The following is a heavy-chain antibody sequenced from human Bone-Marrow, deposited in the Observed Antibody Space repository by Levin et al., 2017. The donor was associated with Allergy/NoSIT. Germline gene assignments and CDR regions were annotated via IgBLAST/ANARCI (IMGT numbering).Heavy chain of an antibody. CDR1: GVSITNNNW. CDR2: IYHSGNT. J-gene: IGHJ3*02. V-gene: IGHV4-4*02. D-gene: IGHD2-21*02. Sequence: SETLSLTCAVSGVSITNNNWWNWVRQPPGKGLEWIGEIYHSGNTNYNPSLESRLTLSIDTSKNQFSLNLTSVTAADTAMYYCARSDTTFDTWGQGTMVTVSS. CDR3: ARSDTTFDT.